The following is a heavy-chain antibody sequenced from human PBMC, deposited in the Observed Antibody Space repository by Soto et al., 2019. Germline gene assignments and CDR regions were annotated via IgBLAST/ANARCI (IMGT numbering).Heavy chain of an antibody. CDR3: ARAFSYDSDGGAYYFNDFYHFDY. Sequence: QVQLVQSGAEVKKPGASVKVSCTTSGYTFSTYAIHWVRQAPGQRLEWMGWINAGSGHTEYSQMFQDRVTIMRDTSASTAYMEVSSLRSEDTAVYFCARAFSYDSDGGAYYFNDFYHFDYWGQGTLVTVSS. V-gene: IGHV1-3*01. D-gene: IGHD3-22*01. CDR1: GYTFSTYA. CDR2: INAGSGHT. J-gene: IGHJ4*02.